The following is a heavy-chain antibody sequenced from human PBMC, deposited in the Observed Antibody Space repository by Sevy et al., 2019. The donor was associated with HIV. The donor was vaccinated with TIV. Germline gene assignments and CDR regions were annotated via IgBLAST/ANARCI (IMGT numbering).Heavy chain of an antibody. V-gene: IGHV3-23*01. D-gene: IGHD3-22*01. CDR2: IYGSGGAT. J-gene: IGHJ3*02. Sequence: QLGGSLRLSCKPSGFTFTSYAMSWVRQAPGKGLEWVSTIYGSGGATYYADSVKGRFTISRDNSKNTLYLQMNSLRIEDTAVYYCAGGRYDSSGSFDAFDIWGQGTMVTVSS. CDR1: GFTFTSYA. CDR3: AGGRYDSSGSFDAFDI.